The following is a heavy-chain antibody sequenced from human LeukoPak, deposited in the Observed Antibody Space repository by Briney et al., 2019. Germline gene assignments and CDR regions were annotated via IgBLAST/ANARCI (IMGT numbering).Heavy chain of an antibody. J-gene: IGHJ4*02. CDR3: APDLRGAAWSLDY. Sequence: GGSLRLSCAASGFTFSSYGMHWVRQAPGKGLEWVAVIWYDGSNKYYADSVKGRFTIYRDNSKNTLYLQMNNLRAEDTAIYYCAPDLRGAAWSLDYWGQGTLVTVSS. D-gene: IGHD2-15*01. CDR1: GFTFSSYG. V-gene: IGHV3-33*01. CDR2: IWYDGSNK.